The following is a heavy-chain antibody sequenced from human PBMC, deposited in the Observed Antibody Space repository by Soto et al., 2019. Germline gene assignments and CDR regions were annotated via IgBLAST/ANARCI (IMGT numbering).Heavy chain of an antibody. CDR2: IFSRGTT. D-gene: IGHD1-1*01. V-gene: IGHV4-39*01. J-gene: IGHJ4*02. CDR1: GGSISSSSNF. Sequence: PSETLSLTCTVSGGSISSSSNFWGCIRQPPGKGLEWIGSIFSRGTTYYNPSLMSRVAISVETSRNQFSLNLRSVTAADTAVYYWVRNVVDSATTSFDYWGQGILVTVSS. CDR3: VRNVVDSATTSFDY.